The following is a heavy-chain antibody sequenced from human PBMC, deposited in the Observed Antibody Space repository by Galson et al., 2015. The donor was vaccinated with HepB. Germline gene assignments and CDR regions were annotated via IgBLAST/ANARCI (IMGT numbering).Heavy chain of an antibody. CDR3: TRDRWFHAFDM. J-gene: IGHJ3*02. CDR1: GFTFSGSA. CDR2: IGSKDNNHAT. D-gene: IGHD3-10*01. Sequence: SLRLSCAASGFTFSGSAIHWVRQASGKRLEWVGRIGSKDNNHATAYGASLKGRFTISRDDSKNTAYLHMNSLKTEDTAFYYCTRDRWFHAFDMWGQGTLVTVSS. V-gene: IGHV3-73*01.